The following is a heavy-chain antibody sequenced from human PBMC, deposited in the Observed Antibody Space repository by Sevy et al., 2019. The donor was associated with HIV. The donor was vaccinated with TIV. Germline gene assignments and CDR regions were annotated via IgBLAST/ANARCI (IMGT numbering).Heavy chain of an antibody. J-gene: IGHJ6*02. Sequence: GGSLRLSCAVSGTNFGAFAMHWVRQAPGKGLEWVAGLSLQGTNKYYADSVKGRFNISKDNYKDILYLHMKSLRPEDTAIYYCAKDVVGGTYYIENYYYGMDVWGLGTTVTVSS. CDR2: LSLQGTNK. CDR3: AKDVVGGTYYIENYYYGMDV. D-gene: IGHD3-10*01. CDR1: GTNFGAFA. V-gene: IGHV3-30*18.